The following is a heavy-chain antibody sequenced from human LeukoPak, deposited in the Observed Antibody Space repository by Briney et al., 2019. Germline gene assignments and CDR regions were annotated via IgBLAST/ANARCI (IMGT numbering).Heavy chain of an antibody. D-gene: IGHD3-22*01. CDR3: ARAVPPGYDSSGYYFPYYYYYMDV. CDR1: GYTFTSYG. CDR2: MNPNRGNT. Sequence: GATVKVSCKASGYTFTSYGISWVRQAPGQGLEWMGWMNPNRGNTGYAQKFQGRVTMTRNTSISAAYMELSSLRSEDTAVYYCARAVPPGYDSSGYYFPYYYYYMDVWGKGTTVTISS. J-gene: IGHJ6*03. V-gene: IGHV1-8*02.